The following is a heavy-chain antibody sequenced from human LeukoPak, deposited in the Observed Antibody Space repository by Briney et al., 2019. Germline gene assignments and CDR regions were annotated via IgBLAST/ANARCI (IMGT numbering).Heavy chain of an antibody. Sequence: GGTLRLSCAASGFNFGNYGMNWVRQAPGKGLEWVSGIRASGRTTDYADSVKGRFTISRDNAKNSLYLQMNSLRAEDTAVYYCARGYYDSSGLYYFDYWGQGTLVTVSS. CDR3: ARGYYDSSGLYYFDY. CDR2: IRASGRTT. V-gene: IGHV3-21*01. D-gene: IGHD3-22*01. CDR1: GFNFGNYG. J-gene: IGHJ4*02.